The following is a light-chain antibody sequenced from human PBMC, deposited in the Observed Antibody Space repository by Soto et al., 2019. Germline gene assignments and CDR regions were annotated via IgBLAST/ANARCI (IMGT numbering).Light chain of an antibody. CDR2: DAS. CDR3: QQYNSYSGT. CDR1: QSISSW. J-gene: IGKJ1*01. Sequence: QTTQSPSTLSASVGDRVTITCRASQSISSWLAWYQQKPGKAPKLLIYDASSLESGVPSRFSGSGSGTEFTLTISSLQPDDFATYYCQQYNSYSGTFGQGTKVDIK. V-gene: IGKV1-5*01.